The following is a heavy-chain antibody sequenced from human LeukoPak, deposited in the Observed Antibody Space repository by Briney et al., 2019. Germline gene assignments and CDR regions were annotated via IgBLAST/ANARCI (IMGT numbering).Heavy chain of an antibody. CDR2: INHSGST. CDR3: ARGGQAYCSGGSCYSSENWFDP. D-gene: IGHD2-15*01. CDR1: GGSFSGYY. Sequence: SETLSLTCAVYGGSFSGYYWSWIRQPPGKGLEWSGEINHSGSTNYNPSLKSRVTISVDTSKNQFSLKLSSVTAADTAVYYCARGGQAYCSGGSCYSSENWFDPWGQGTLVTVSS. J-gene: IGHJ5*02. V-gene: IGHV4-34*01.